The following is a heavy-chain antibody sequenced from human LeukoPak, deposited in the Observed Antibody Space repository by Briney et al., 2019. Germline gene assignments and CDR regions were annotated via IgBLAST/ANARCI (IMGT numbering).Heavy chain of an antibody. CDR3: ATTGKTWGPFDD. CDR2: TYYRSKWYN. D-gene: IGHD1-1*01. J-gene: IGHJ4*02. CDR1: GDSVSSNSAA. V-gene: IGHV6-1*01. Sequence: SQTLSLTCAISGDSVSSNSAAWNWIRQSPSRGLEWLGRTYYRSKWYNDYAVSVKSRITINPDTSQNQVSLKLRSVTAADAAVYYCATTGKTWGPFDDWGQGTRVTVSA.